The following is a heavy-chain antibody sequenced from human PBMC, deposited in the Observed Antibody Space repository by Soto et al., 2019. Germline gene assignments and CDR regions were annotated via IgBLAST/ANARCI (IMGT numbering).Heavy chain of an antibody. D-gene: IGHD3-10*01. CDR1: GFTFSSYA. V-gene: IGHV3-23*01. CDR3: AKGGHYYGSGRRPNYMDV. CDR2: ISGSGGST. Sequence: GGSLRLSCAASGFTFSSYAMSWVRQAPGKGLEWVSAISGSGGSTYYADSVKGRFTISRDNSKNTLYLQMNSLRAEDTAVYYCAKGGHYYGSGRRPNYMDVWGKGTTVTVSS. J-gene: IGHJ6*03.